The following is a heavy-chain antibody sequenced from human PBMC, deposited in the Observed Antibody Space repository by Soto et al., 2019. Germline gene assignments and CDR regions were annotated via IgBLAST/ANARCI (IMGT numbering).Heavy chain of an antibody. CDR3: ARGYCTSSGCSHYFDY. V-gene: IGHV1-2*02. J-gene: IGHJ4*02. CDR1: GYTFPGNY. Sequence: QVQLVQSGAEVKTPGASVKVSCKASGYTFPGNYMHWVRQAPGQGLEWMALINPTSGGTNYAQKFQGRVTMTWDTSISTAYMELSRLRSDDTAIYYCARGYCTSSGCSHYFDYWGQGTLVTVSS. CDR2: INPTSGGT. D-gene: IGHD2-2*01.